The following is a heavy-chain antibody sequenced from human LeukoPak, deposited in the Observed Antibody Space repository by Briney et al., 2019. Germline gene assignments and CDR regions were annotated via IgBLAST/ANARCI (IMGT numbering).Heavy chain of an antibody. CDR3: ARGPYYCSGASCLNWFDP. CDR2: IYTSGST. Sequence: PSETLSLTCAVSGGSISSYYSNWIRQPAGKGLEWIGRIYTSGSTNYNPSLKSRVTISVDTSKNQFSLKLNSVTAADTAVYFCARGPYYCSGASCLNWFDPWGQGTLVTVSS. J-gene: IGHJ5*02. V-gene: IGHV4-4*07. D-gene: IGHD2-15*01. CDR1: GGSISSYY.